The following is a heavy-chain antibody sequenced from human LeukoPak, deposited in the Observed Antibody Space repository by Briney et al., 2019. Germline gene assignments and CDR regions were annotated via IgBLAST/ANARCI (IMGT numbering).Heavy chain of an antibody. CDR1: GGSISSGGYY. CDR3: ARGEARTAAGTELDY. CDR2: IYYSGST. Sequence: SETLSLTCTVSGGSISSGGYYWSWIRQHPGKGLEWIGYIYYSGSTNYNPSLKSRVTISVDTSKNQFSLKLSSVTAADTAVYYCARGEARTAAGTELDYWGQGTLVTVSS. V-gene: IGHV4-61*08. J-gene: IGHJ4*02. D-gene: IGHD6-13*01.